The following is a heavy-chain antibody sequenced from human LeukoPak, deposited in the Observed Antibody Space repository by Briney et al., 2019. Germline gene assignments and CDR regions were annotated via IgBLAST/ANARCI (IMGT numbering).Heavy chain of an antibody. D-gene: IGHD6-19*01. CDR1: GFTFSSYW. CDR2: IKQDGSEI. V-gene: IGHV3-7*04. Sequence: GGSLRLSCAASGFTFSSYWMSWVRQAPGKGLEWVANIKQDGSEIYYVDYVKGRFTISRDNAKNSLYLQMNSLRAEDTAVYYCARVGAVVQYYFKQHYMDVWGKGTTVTVSS. CDR3: ARVGAVVQYYFKQHYMDV. J-gene: IGHJ6*03.